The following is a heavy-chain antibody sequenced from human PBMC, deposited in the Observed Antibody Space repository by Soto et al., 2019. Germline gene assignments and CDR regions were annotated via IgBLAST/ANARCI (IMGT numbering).Heavy chain of an antibody. CDR3: ASPIDYGSGSYHYYGMDV. CDR1: VYTFTGYA. D-gene: IGHD3-10*01. V-gene: IGHV1-3*01. Sequence: ASVKVACKASVYTFTGYAMHCVRQAPGQRLEWMGWINAGNGNTKYSQKFQGRVTITRDTSESTASMELSSLRAEDTAVYYCASPIDYGSGSYHYYGMDVWRQGTTVTVSS. J-gene: IGHJ6*02. CDR2: INAGNGNT.